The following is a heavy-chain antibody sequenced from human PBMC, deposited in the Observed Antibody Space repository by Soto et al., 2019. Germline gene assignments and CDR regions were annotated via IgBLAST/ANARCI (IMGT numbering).Heavy chain of an antibody. CDR3: ARQYSSSSYLYYYGLDV. D-gene: IGHD6-6*01. V-gene: IGHV4-39*01. Sequence: KSSETLSLTCTVSGGSIRSSSYYWAWIRQPPGKGLEWMGSIYYSGTTYYNPSLKSRVTISVDTSKNQFSLKVTSVTAADAAVYYCARQYSSSSYLYYYGLDVWGQGTTVTVSS. J-gene: IGHJ6*02. CDR1: GGSIRSSSYY. CDR2: IYYSGTT.